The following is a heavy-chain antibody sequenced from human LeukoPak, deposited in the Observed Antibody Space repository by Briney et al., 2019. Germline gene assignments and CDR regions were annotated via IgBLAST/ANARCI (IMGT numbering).Heavy chain of an antibody. Sequence: SVKVSCKASGATFNTDSINWVRQAPGQGLQWMGRIIPILATTYAPLFEDRLTITADKTTSTAYMELKSLTSDDTATYFCVRHPTSFDWFRDWGQGTLVTVSS. D-gene: IGHD3-9*01. CDR2: IIPILAT. J-gene: IGHJ4*02. CDR3: VRHPTSFDWFRD. CDR1: GATFNTDS. V-gene: IGHV1-69*02.